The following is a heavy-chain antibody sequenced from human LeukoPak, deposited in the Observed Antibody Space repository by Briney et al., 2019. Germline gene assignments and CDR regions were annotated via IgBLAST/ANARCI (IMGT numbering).Heavy chain of an antibody. CDR3: ARAGYNSGFDF. D-gene: IGHD5-18*01. CDR2: INGDGSTT. CDR1: GFTFSSHG. V-gene: IGHV3-74*01. J-gene: IGHJ4*02. Sequence: GGSLRLSCAVSGFTFSSHGMHWVRQAPGKGLVWVSRINGDGSTTIYADSVKGRFTISRDNAKNTLYLQMNSLRAEDTAVYYCARAGYNSGFDFWGQGTLATVSS.